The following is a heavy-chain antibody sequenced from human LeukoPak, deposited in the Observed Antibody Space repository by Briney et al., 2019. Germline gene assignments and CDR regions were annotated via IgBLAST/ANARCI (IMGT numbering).Heavy chain of an antibody. V-gene: IGHV1-18*01. D-gene: IGHD2-8*01. J-gene: IGHJ5*02. CDR2: ISAYNGNT. Sequence: ASVKVSCKASGYTFTSYGISWVRQAPGQGLEWMGWISAYNGNTNYAQKLQGRVTMTTDTSTSTAYMKLRSLRSDDTAVYYCARDHTVKSPTKGISRHGWFDPWGQGTLVTVSS. CDR1: GYTFTSYG. CDR3: ARDHTVKSPTKGISRHGWFDP.